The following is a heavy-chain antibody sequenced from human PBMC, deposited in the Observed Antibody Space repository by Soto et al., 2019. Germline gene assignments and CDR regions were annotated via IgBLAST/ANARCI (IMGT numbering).Heavy chain of an antibody. J-gene: IGHJ6*02. D-gene: IGHD3-10*01. V-gene: IGHV3-30*09. CDR2: ISYDGSNK. Sequence: PGGALRLSCAASGFTFSSYAMHWARQAPGKGLEWVAVISYDGSNKYYADSVKGRFAISRDNSKNTLYLQMNSLRAEDTAVYYCARGEPFYGSGSYYHFWARYYGMDVWGQGTTVTVYS. CDR3: ARGEPFYGSGSYYHFWARYYGMDV. CDR1: GFTFSSYA.